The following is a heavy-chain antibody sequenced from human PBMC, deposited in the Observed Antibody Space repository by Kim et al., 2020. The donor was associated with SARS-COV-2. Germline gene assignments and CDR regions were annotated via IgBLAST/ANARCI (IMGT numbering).Heavy chain of an antibody. Sequence: SETLSLTCTVSGGSISSYYWSWIRQPPGKGLEWIGYIYYSGSTNYNPSLKSRVTISVDTSKNQFSLKLSSVTAADTAVYYCARHFGLGKAYYYYGMDVWGQGTTVTVPS. CDR3: ARHFGLGKAYYYYGMDV. CDR1: GGSISSYY. D-gene: IGHD7-27*01. J-gene: IGHJ6*02. V-gene: IGHV4-59*08. CDR2: IYYSGST.